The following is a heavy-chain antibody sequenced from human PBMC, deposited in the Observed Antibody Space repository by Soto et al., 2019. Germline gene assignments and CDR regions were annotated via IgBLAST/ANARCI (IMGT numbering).Heavy chain of an antibody. CDR2: IYYSGST. J-gene: IGHJ4*02. CDR3: ARVSRSSGYFDY. Sequence: PSETLSLTCTVSGGSISSYYWRWIRQPPGKGLEWIGYIYYSGSTNYNPSLKSRVTISVDTSKNQFSLKLSSVTAADTAAYYCARVSRSSGYFDYWGQGTLVTVSS. V-gene: IGHV4-59*01. D-gene: IGHD6-19*01. CDR1: GGSISSYY.